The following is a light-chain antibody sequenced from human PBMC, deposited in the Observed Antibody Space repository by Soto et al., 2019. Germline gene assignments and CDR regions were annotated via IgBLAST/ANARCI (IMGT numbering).Light chain of an antibody. CDR1: QSVSSTY. J-gene: IGKJ1*01. CDR3: QQYSSSWT. CDR2: GAS. V-gene: IGKV3-20*01. Sequence: EIVLTQSPGTLSLSPGESATLSCRASQSVSSTYLAWYQQKPGQAPRLLIYGASSRATGVPDRFSGGGSGTDFTLTISRLEPEDFAVYVCQQYSSSWTFGQGTKVDIK.